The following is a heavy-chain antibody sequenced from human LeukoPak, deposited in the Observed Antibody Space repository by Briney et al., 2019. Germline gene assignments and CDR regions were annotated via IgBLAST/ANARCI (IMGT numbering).Heavy chain of an antibody. J-gene: IGHJ6*02. CDR3: ASRRVQSRYGMDV. CDR2: ISGSGGST. Sequence: GGSLILSCAASGFTFSSYAMSWVRQAPGKGLEWVSAISGSGGSTYYADSVKGRFTISRDNSKNTLYLQMNSLRAEDTAVYYCASRRVQSRYGMDVWGQGTTVTVSS. V-gene: IGHV3-23*01. D-gene: IGHD1-14*01. CDR1: GFTFSSYA.